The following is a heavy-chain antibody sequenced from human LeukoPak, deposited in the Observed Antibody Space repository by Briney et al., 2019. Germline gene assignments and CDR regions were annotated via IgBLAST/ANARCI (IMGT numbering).Heavy chain of an antibody. CDR2: IYYSGST. Sequence: SETLSLTCTVSGGSISSYYRSWIRQPPGKGLEWIGYIYYSGSTNYNPSLKSRVTISVDTSKNQFSLKLSSVTAADTAVYYCASSPVRYFDWFDPWGQGTLVTVSS. J-gene: IGHJ5*02. V-gene: IGHV4-59*01. D-gene: IGHD3-9*01. CDR1: GGSISSYY. CDR3: ASSPVRYFDWFDP.